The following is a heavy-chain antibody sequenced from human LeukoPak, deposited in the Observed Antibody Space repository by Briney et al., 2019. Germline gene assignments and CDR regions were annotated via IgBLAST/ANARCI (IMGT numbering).Heavy chain of an antibody. J-gene: IGHJ3*02. Sequence: PSETLSLTCAVYGGSFSDYYWSWIRQHPGKGLEWIGYIYYSGSTYYNPSLKSRVTISVDTSKNQFSLKLSSVTAADTAVYYCADRAHKWWLLTSPDDAFDIWGQGTMVTVSS. CDR3: ADRAHKWWLLTSPDDAFDI. V-gene: IGHV4-31*11. CDR1: GGSFSDYY. CDR2: IYYSGST. D-gene: IGHD2-21*01.